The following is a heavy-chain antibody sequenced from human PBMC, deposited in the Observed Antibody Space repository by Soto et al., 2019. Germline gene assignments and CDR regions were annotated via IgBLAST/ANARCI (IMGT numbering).Heavy chain of an antibody. CDR2: FYSSGSI. Sequence: SETLSLTCFVSGYSITAGGYYWSWIRHHPGKGMEWIGSFYSSGSIIYNPSLRSRVSISGDTSSNQFSMSLTSVTAADTARYYCARMYSSGSGWFHPWGQGTLVTVSS. D-gene: IGHD6-19*01. J-gene: IGHJ5*02. CDR1: GYSITAGGYY. V-gene: IGHV4-31*03. CDR3: ARMYSSGSGWFHP.